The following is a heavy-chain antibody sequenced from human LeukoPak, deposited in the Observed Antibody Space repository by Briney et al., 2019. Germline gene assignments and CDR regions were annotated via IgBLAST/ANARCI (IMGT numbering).Heavy chain of an antibody. CDR1: GFTFSSYA. CDR3: ARGYQLLNWFDP. V-gene: IGHV3-23*01. Sequence: GGSLRLSCAASGFTFSSYAMSWVRQAPVKGLEWVSAISGSGGSTYYADSVKGRFTISRDNSKNTLYLQMNSLRAEDTAVYYCARGYQLLNWFDPWGQGTLVTVSS. CDR2: ISGSGGST. D-gene: IGHD2-2*01. J-gene: IGHJ5*02.